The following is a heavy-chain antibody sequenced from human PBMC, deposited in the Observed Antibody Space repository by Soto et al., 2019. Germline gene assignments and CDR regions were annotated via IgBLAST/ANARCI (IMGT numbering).Heavy chain of an antibody. J-gene: IGHJ4*02. Sequence: EVQLVESGGGLVQPGESLKLSCAASGFTLSGSAVHWVHQASGKGLEWVGRIRSKTHSYATEYIASVKGRFTMSRDDSNNTAYLQMNGLKTDDTAVYYCTRSGGSYSFGYWGQGTLVTVSS. CDR3: TRSGGSYSFGY. CDR1: GFTLSGSA. V-gene: IGHV3-73*02. D-gene: IGHD1-26*01. CDR2: IRSKTHSYAT.